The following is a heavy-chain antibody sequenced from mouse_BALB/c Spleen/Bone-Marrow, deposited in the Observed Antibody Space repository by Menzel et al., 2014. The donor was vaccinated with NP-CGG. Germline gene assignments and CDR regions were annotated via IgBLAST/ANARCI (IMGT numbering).Heavy chain of an antibody. J-gene: IGHJ4*01. Sequence: QVQLQQPGPELVKPGASVKISCKASGYAFSNSWMNWVKPRPVQGLEWIGRIYPGDGDTYYNGKFKDKATLTADKSSSTAYMQLSSLTSVDSAVYFCARSDGYRAMDYWGQGTSVTVSS. V-gene: IGHV1-82*01. CDR1: GYAFSNSW. CDR2: IYPGDGDT. CDR3: ARSDGYRAMDY. D-gene: IGHD2-3*01.